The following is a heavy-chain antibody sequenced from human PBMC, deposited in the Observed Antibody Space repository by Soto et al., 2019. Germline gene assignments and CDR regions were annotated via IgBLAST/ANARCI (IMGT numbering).Heavy chain of an antibody. D-gene: IGHD3-22*01. J-gene: IGHJ4*02. V-gene: IGHV3-33*01. CDR1: GFTFSSYG. Sequence: SLRLSCAASGFTFSSYGMHWVRQAPGKGLEWVAVIWYDGSNKYYADSVKGRFTISRDNSKNTLYLQMNSLRAEDTAVYYCARNTRGDSGYYYHDYWGQGTLVTVSS. CDR3: ARNTRGDSGYYYHDY. CDR2: IWYDGSNK.